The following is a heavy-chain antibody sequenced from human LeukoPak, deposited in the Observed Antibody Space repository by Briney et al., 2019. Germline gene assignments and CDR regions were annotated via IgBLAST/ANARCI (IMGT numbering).Heavy chain of an antibody. CDR3: ARDHCSSTSCYIFYGMDV. J-gene: IGHJ6*02. V-gene: IGHV3-7*03. Sequence: GGSLRLSCAASGFTFDDYTMHWVRQAPGKGLEWVANIKQDGSEKYYVDSVKGRFTISRDNAKNSLYLQMNSLRAEDTAVYYCARDHCSSTSCYIFYGMDVWGQGTTVTVSS. CDR2: IKQDGSEK. CDR1: GFTFDDYT. D-gene: IGHD2-2*02.